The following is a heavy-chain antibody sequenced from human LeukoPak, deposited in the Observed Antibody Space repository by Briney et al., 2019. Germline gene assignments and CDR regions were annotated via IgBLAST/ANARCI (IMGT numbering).Heavy chain of an antibody. V-gene: IGHV3-48*03. J-gene: IGHJ3*02. CDR1: GFTFSNYE. D-gene: IGHD1-26*01. Sequence: GGSLRLSCAASGFTFSNYEMNWVRQAPGKGLEWVSYISSSGSTIYYADSVKGRFTISRDNSKNTLYLQMNSLRAEDTAVYHCAKVGGYPGGRTSNAFDIWGQGTMVTVSS. CDR3: AKVGGYPGGRTSNAFDI. CDR2: ISSSGSTI.